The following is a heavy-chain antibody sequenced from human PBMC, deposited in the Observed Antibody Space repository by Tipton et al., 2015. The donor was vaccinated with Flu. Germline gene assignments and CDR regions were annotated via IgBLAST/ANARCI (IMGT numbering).Heavy chain of an antibody. CDR2: IYTTGST. Sequence: TLSLTCTVSGGSITRTNYYWSWIRPPAGEGLEWIGRIYTTGSTNYNPSLENRLTISIDTSRNQVSLNVTSVTAADTARYHCARDAPSGKYTDWGQGSLVTVSS. CDR3: ARDAPSGKYTD. D-gene: IGHD1-26*01. V-gene: IGHV4-61*02. J-gene: IGHJ4*02. CDR1: GGSITRTNYY.